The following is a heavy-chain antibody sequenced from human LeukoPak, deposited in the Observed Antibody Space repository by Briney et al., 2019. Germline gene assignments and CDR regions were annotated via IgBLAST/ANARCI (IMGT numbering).Heavy chain of an antibody. V-gene: IGHV4-4*09. J-gene: IGHJ4*02. CDR2: IYTSGST. D-gene: IGHD3-3*01. CDR3: ARRSPESGYYDY. Sequence: SETLSLTCTVSDGSISSYYWSWIRQPPGKGLEWIGYIYTSGSTNYNPSLKSRVTISVDTSKNQFSLKLSSVTVADTAVYYCARRSPESGYYDYWGQGTLVTVSS. CDR1: DGSISSYY.